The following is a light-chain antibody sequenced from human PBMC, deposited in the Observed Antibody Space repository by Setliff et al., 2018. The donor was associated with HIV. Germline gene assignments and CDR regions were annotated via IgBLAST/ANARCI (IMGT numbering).Light chain of an antibody. CDR2: EVN. CDR3: SSYAGSNIVI. J-gene: IGLJ2*01. Sequence: QSVLAQPPSASGSRGQSVTISCTGTSSDVGGYNYVSWYQQHPGKAPKLMIYEVNKRPSGVPDRFSGSKSGNTASLTVSGLQAEDEAEYFCSSYAGSNIVIFGGGTKVTVL. V-gene: IGLV2-8*01. CDR1: SSDVGGYNY.